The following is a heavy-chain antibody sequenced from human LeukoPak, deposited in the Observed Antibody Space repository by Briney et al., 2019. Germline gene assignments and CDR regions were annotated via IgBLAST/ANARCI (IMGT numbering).Heavy chain of an antibody. CDR3: AKGHYMDV. Sequence: GRSLRLSCAASGFTFDDYAMHWVRQAPGKGLEWVSGISWNSGSIGYADSVKGRFTISRDNAKNTLYLQMNSLRAEDTAVYYCAKGHYMDVWGKGTTVTVSS. CDR2: ISWNSGSI. J-gene: IGHJ6*03. V-gene: IGHV3-9*01. CDR1: GFTFDDYA.